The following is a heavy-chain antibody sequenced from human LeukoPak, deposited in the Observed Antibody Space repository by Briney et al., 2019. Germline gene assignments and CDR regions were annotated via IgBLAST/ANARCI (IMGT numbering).Heavy chain of an antibody. CDR3: ARRADDRPKGAFDI. D-gene: IGHD1-14*01. Sequence: PSETLSLTCAVSGVSVGIMSYYSGWIRQAPGKGLEWIATIYYSGSTYHNPSLQSRVTISADTSRNQFSLKLTSVTASDTAVYYCARRADDRPKGAFDIWGQGTLVTVSS. V-gene: IGHV4-39*01. CDR2: IYYSGST. CDR1: GVSVGIMSYY. J-gene: IGHJ3*02.